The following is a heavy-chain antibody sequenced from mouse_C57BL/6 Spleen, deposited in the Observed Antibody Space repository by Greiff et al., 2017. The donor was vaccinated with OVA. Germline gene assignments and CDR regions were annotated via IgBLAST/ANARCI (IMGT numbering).Heavy chain of an antibody. CDR3: ASQADYYGSSGFAY. Sequence: QVQLQQPGAELVMPGASVKLSCKASGYTFTSYWMHWVKQRPGQGLEWIGEIDPSDSYTNYNQKFKGKSTLTVDKSSSTAYMQLSSLTSEDSAVYYCASQADYYGSSGFAYWGKGTLVTVSA. V-gene: IGHV1-69*01. J-gene: IGHJ3*01. D-gene: IGHD1-1*01. CDR2: IDPSDSYT. CDR1: GYTFTSYW.